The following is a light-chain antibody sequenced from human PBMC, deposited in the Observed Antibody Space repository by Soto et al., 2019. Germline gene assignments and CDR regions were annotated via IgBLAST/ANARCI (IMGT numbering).Light chain of an antibody. CDR2: EVT. CDR3: SSYAGNNNVV. J-gene: IGLJ2*01. V-gene: IGLV2-8*01. CDR1: SSDVGGYTY. Sequence: QSALTQPASVSGSPGQSIAISCTGTSSDVGGYTYVSWYQQHPGKAPKLIIYEVTKRPSGVPDRFSGSKSGSTASLTVSGLQAEDEADYYCSSYAGNNNVVFGGGTKLTVL.